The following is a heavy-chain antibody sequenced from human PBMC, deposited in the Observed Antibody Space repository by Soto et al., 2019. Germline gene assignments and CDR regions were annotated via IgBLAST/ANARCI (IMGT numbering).Heavy chain of an antibody. CDR3: ARVGVGTRGGYYYYYSRDV. CDR1: GGSFSGYY. V-gene: IGHV4-34*01. CDR2: INHSGST. Sequence: PSVTLSLTCAVYGGSFSGYYWSWIRQPPGKGLEWIGEINHSGSTNYNPSLMSRVTLSVDTSKSHCSLKLSSVTAADTAVYYCARVGVGTRGGYYYYYSRDVWGQGTRVTVSS. J-gene: IGHJ6*02. D-gene: IGHD1-7*01.